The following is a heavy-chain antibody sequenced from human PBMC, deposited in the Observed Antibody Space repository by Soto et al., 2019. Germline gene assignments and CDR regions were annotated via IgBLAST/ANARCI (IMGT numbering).Heavy chain of an antibody. CDR3: ARRERVAITGTTLGWFDP. Sequence: QLQLQESGPGLVKPSETLSLTCTVSGGSISSSSYYWGWIRQPPGKGLEWIGNIYYSGSTYYNPSLKSRVTISVDTSKSQFSLKLSSVTAADTAVYYCARRERVAITGTTLGWFDPWGQGTLVTVSS. D-gene: IGHD1-7*01. V-gene: IGHV4-39*01. J-gene: IGHJ5*02. CDR1: GGSISSSSYY. CDR2: IYYSGST.